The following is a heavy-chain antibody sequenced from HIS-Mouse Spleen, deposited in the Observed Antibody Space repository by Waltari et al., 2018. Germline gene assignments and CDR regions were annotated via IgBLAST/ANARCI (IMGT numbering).Heavy chain of an antibody. CDR3: AREIPYSSSWYDWYFDL. J-gene: IGHJ2*01. Sequence: QLQLQESGPGLVKPSETLSLPCPVSGGSISISRYYWGWIRQPSGKGLEWIGSIYYSGSTYYNPSLKSRVTISVDTSKNQFSLKLSSVTAADTAVYYCAREIPYSSSWYDWYFDLWGRGTLVTVSS. D-gene: IGHD6-13*01. CDR2: IYYSGST. V-gene: IGHV4-39*07. CDR1: GGSISISRYY.